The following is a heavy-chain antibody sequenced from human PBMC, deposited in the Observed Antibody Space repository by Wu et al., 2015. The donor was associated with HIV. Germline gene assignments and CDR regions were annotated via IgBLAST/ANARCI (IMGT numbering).Heavy chain of an antibody. V-gene: IGHV1-2*02. Sequence: QVQLVQSGAEAKKPGSSVKVSCKASGYTFTGYYMHWVRQAPGQGLEWMGWINPNSGGANYAQKFQGRVTMTRDTSISTAYMELSRLRSDDTAVYYCARSFITMVRGANDYWGQGTLVTVSS. D-gene: IGHD3-10*01. J-gene: IGHJ4*02. CDR3: ARSFITMVRGANDY. CDR2: INPNSGGA. CDR1: GYTFTGYY.